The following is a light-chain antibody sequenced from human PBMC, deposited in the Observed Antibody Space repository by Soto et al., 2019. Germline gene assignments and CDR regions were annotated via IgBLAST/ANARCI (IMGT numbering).Light chain of an antibody. CDR3: QQYNNWPRT. Sequence: EIVMTQSPATLSVSPGGRATLSCRASQSVSSNFAWYQQKPGQAPRLLIYGASTRATGIPARFSGSGSGTEFTLTTSSLQSEDFALYYCQQYNNWPRTFGQGTKVEIK. CDR2: GAS. CDR1: QSVSSN. J-gene: IGKJ1*01. V-gene: IGKV3-15*01.